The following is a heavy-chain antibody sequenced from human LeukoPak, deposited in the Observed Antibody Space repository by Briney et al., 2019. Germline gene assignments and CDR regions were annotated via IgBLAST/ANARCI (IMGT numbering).Heavy chain of an antibody. Sequence: SVKVSCKASGGTFSSYAISWVRQAPGQGLEWMGGIMPIFDTANYTQKFQGRVTITADESTSTAYMELSSLRSEDTAVYYCARGYSSSWYLGFDYWGQGTLVTVSS. CDR1: GGTFSSYA. D-gene: IGHD6-13*01. CDR2: IMPIFDTA. J-gene: IGHJ4*02. V-gene: IGHV1-69*13. CDR3: ARGYSSSWYLGFDY.